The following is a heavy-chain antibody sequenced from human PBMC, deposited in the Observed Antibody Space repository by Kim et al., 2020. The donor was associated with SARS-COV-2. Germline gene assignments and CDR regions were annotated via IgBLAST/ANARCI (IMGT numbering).Heavy chain of an antibody. D-gene: IGHD2-8*02. V-gene: IGHV3-33*01. CDR3: ASGWCCCSPSVGY. Sequence: YVDSVKGRLTISRENAKNTLYLQMTGLRDEDTVGYYCASGWCCCSPSVGYWGQGTLVTVSS. J-gene: IGHJ4*02.